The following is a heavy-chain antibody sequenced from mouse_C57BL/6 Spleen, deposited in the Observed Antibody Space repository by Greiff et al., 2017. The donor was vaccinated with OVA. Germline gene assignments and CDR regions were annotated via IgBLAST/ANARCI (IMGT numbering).Heavy chain of an antibody. V-gene: IGHV5-9-1*02. Sequence: EVQLVESGEGLVKPGGSLKLSCAASGFTFSSYAMSWVRQTPEKRLEWVAYISRGGDYIYYADTVKGRFTISRDNARNTLYLQMSSLKSEDTAMDYCTRDRTYGSNVFDDWGKGTTLTVSS. CDR3: TRDRTYGSNVFDD. CDR2: ISRGGDYI. J-gene: IGHJ2*01. D-gene: IGHD1-1*01. CDR1: GFTFSSYA.